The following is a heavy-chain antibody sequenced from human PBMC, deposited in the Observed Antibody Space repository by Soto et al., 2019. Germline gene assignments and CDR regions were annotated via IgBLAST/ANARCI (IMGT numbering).Heavy chain of an antibody. CDR2: IWYDGSNK. CDR1: GFTFSSYG. J-gene: IGHJ4*02. Sequence: QVQLVESGGGVVQPGRSLRLSCAASGFTFSSYGTHWVRQAPGKGLEWVAVIWYDGSNKYYADSVKGRFTISRDNSKNTLYLQMNSLRAEDTAVYYCARDSSSWPSYFDYWGQGTLVTVSS. V-gene: IGHV3-33*01. CDR3: ARDSSSWPSYFDY. D-gene: IGHD6-13*01.